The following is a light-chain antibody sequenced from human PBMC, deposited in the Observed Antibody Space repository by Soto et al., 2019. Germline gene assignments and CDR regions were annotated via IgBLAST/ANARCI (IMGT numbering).Light chain of an antibody. CDR1: QSISPW. CDR2: KAS. CDR3: QQYERYPMT. V-gene: IGKV1-5*03. Sequence: DSQMTQFPSTLSASVGDRVTITCRASQSISPWLAWYQQKPGKAPKILISKASTLQSGVPPRFSDSGSGTEFTLPISSLQPDDFATYYCQQYERYPMTFGGGTKVEIK. J-gene: IGKJ4*01.